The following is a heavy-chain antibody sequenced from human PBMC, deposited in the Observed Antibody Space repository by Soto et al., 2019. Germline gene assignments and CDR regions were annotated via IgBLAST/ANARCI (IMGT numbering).Heavy chain of an antibody. CDR3: ARAGCSGGSCYSASYYYGMDV. V-gene: IGHV1-69*01. J-gene: IGHJ6*02. CDR2: IIPIFGTA. D-gene: IGHD2-15*01. CDR1: GGTFSSYA. Sequence: QVQLVQSGAEVKKPGSSVKVSCKASGGTFSSYAISWVRQAPGQGLEWMGGIIPIFGTANYAQKFQGRVTITADESTNTAYMELSSLRSEDTAVYYCARAGCSGGSCYSASYYYGMDVWGQGTTVTVSS.